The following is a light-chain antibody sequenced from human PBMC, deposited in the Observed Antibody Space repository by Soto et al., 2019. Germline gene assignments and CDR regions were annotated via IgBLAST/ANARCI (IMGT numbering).Light chain of an antibody. CDR3: QQYHNWPA. V-gene: IGKV3-15*01. Sequence: ETVMTQSPATLSVSPGERATLSCRASQSVFSSLAWYQHKPGQAPRLLIYGAATRATGIPARFSGSGSGTEFTHTISSRQSDDIAVYYCQQYHNWPAFGHGTKVEIK. J-gene: IGKJ1*01. CDR2: GAA. CDR1: QSVFSS.